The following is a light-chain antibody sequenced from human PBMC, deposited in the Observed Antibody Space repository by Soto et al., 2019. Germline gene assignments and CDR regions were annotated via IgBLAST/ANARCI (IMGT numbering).Light chain of an antibody. CDR1: QDIRND. CDR2: AAF. J-gene: IGKJ5*01. CDR3: LRHKTYSLT. V-gene: IGKV1-17*01. Sequence: DIQMTQSPSSLSASVGDRVTITCRASQDIRNDLCWYQQKPGKAPKRLIYAAFILQSGVPPRFSGNGSGTEFTLTISSLQAEDYATYFCLRHKTYSLTFGQGTRLE.